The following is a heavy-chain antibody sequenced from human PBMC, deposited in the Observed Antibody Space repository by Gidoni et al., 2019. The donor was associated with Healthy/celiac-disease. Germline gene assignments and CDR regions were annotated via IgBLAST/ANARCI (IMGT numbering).Heavy chain of an antibody. V-gene: IGHV3-11*06. CDR2: ISSSSSYT. Sequence: QVQLVESGGGLVKPGGSLRLSCAASGFTFSDYYMSWIRQAPGKGLEWVSYISSSSSYTNYADSVKGRFTISRDNAKNSLYLQMNSLRAEDTAVYYCARGAVVPAAEGAFDIWGQGTMVTVSS. J-gene: IGHJ3*02. CDR1: GFTFSDYY. D-gene: IGHD2-2*01. CDR3: ARGAVVPAAEGAFDI.